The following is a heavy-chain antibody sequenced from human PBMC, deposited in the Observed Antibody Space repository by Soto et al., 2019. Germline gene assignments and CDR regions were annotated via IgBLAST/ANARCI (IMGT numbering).Heavy chain of an antibody. J-gene: IGHJ3*02. CDR2: ISSSKNYI. CDR1: GFTFSTYG. V-gene: IGHV3-21*01. CDR3: ARRRGPERDCSVGSCYSRRDAFDI. Sequence: PGGSLRLSCAASGFTFSTYGMYWVRQAPGKGLEWVSSISSSKNYIYYADSLEGRFSISRDNTQNSLYLQMNSLRVEDTAVYYCARRRGPERDCSVGSCYSRRDAFDIWGQGSMVTVSS. D-gene: IGHD2-15*01.